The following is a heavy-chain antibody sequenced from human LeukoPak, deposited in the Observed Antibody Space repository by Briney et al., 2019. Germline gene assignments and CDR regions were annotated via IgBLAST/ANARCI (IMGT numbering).Heavy chain of an antibody. CDR2: ISSSSSYI. CDR3: AREQDYYDSSGSQFDY. J-gene: IGHJ4*02. V-gene: IGHV3-21*01. CDR1: GFTFSSYS. D-gene: IGHD3-22*01. Sequence: GGSLRLSCAASGFTFSSYSMNWVRQAPGKGLEWVSSISSSSSYIYYADSVKGRFIISRDNAKNSLYLQMNSLRAEDTAVYYCAREQDYYDSSGSQFDYWGQGTLVTVSS.